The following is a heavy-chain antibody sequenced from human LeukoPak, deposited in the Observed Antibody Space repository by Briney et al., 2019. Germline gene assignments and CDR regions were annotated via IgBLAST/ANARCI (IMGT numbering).Heavy chain of an antibody. D-gene: IGHD6-13*01. V-gene: IGHV1-18*01. CDR1: GYSFTSYG. Sequence: GASVKVSCKASGYSFTSYGISWVRQAPGQGLEWMGWTSAYNGNTNYAQKLQGRVTMTTDTSTSTAYMEPRSLRSDDTAVYYCARSDSSSWKGDWFDPWGQGTLVTVSS. CDR3: ARSDSSSWKGDWFDP. CDR2: TSAYNGNT. J-gene: IGHJ5*02.